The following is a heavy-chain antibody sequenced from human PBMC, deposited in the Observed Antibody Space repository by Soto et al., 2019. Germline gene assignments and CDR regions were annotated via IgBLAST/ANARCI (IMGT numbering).Heavy chain of an antibody. V-gene: IGHV3-66*01. J-gene: IGHJ4*02. Sequence: EVQLVESGGGLVQPGGSLRLSCAASGFTVSSNYMSWVRQAPGKGLEWVSVIQSGGSTYYADSVKGRFSISRDNSKNTLYLQMNSLRAEDTAVYYCARGAPSCSCPAYWGQGTLVTVSS. CDR2: IQSGGST. CDR1: GFTVSSNY. D-gene: IGHD2-15*01. CDR3: ARGAPSCSCPAY.